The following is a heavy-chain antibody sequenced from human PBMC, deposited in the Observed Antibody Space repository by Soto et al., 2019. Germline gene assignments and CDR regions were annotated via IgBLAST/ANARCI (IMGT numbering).Heavy chain of an antibody. V-gene: IGHV3-21*01. Sequence: GGSLRLSCEAPWFTLTSYSMDLGPQAPGKGLEWVSSISSTSNYIYHVDSVKGRFTISRDNAKKSLYLQMNSLRAEDTAVYYCAKENSDRAFDIWGQGTMVTVSS. CDR2: ISSTSNYI. D-gene: IGHD2-15*01. CDR1: WFTLTSYS. J-gene: IGHJ3*02. CDR3: AKENSDRAFDI.